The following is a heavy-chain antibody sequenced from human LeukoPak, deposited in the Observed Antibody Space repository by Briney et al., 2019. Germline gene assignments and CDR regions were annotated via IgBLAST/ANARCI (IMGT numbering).Heavy chain of an antibody. CDR2: ISYDGSNK. J-gene: IGHJ4*02. CDR1: GFTFSSYA. CDR3: ARDRDGGSYYYFDY. V-gene: IGHV3-30-3*01. Sequence: GGSLRLSCAASGFTFSSYAMHWVRQAPGKGLEWVAVISYDGSNKYYADSVKGRFTISRDNSKNTLYLQMNSLRAEDTAVYYCARDRDGGSYYYFDYWGQGTLVTVPS. D-gene: IGHD1-26*01.